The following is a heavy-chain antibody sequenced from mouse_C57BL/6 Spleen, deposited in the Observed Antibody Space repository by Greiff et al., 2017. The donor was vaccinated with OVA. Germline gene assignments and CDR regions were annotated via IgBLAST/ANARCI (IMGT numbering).Heavy chain of an antibody. CDR3: ARTTGGPAWSAY. V-gene: IGHV1-69*01. CDR1: GYTFTSYW. J-gene: IGHJ3*01. Sequence: QVQLQQPGAELVMPGASVKLSCKASGYTFTSYWMHWVKQRPGQGLEWIGEIDPSDSYTNYNQKFKGKSTLTVDKSSSTAYMQLSSLTSEDSAVYYCARTTGGPAWSAYWGQGTLVTVSA. CDR2: IDPSDSYT. D-gene: IGHD4-1*01.